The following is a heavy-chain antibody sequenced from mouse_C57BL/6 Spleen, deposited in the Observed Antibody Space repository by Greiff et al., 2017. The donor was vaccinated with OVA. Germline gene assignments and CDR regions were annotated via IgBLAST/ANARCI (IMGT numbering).Heavy chain of an antibody. CDR1: GYTFTSYW. D-gene: IGHD1-1*01. CDR3: ARSITTVPAKGEFDY. Sequence: QVQLQQPGPELVKPGASVKLSCKASGYTFTSYWMHWVKQRPGQGLEWIGNINPSNGGTNYNEKFKSKATLTVDKSSSTAYMQLSSLTSEDSAVYYCARSITTVPAKGEFDYWGQGTTLTVSS. CDR2: INPSNGGT. J-gene: IGHJ2*01. V-gene: IGHV1-53*01.